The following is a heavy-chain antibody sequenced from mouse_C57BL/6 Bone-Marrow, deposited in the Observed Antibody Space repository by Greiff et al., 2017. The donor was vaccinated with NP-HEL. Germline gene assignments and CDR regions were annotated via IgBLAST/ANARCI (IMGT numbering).Heavy chain of an antibody. V-gene: IGHV5-17*01. CDR3: ARFITTAPYYAMDY. D-gene: IGHD1-1*01. J-gene: IGHJ4*01. CDR1: GFTFSDYG. Sequence: EVQLQESGGGLVKPGGSLKLSCAASGFTFSDYGMHWVRQAPEKGLEWVAYISSGSSTIYYADTVKGRFTISRDNAKNTLFLQMTSLRSEDTAMYYCARFITTAPYYAMDYWGQGTSVTVSS. CDR2: ISSGSSTI.